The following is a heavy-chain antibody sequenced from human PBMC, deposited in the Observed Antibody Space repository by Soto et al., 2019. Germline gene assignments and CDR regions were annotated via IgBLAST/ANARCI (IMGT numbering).Heavy chain of an antibody. CDR3: ARYDSSGYYYGDAFDI. CDR1: GCTFSSYA. Sequence: SVKVSCKASGCTFSSYAISWVRQAPGQGLEWMGGIIPIFGTANYAQKFQGRVTITADESTSTAYMELSSLRSEDTAVYYCARYDSSGYYYGDAFDIWGQGTMVTVSS. J-gene: IGHJ3*02. V-gene: IGHV1-69*13. D-gene: IGHD3-22*01. CDR2: IIPIFGTA.